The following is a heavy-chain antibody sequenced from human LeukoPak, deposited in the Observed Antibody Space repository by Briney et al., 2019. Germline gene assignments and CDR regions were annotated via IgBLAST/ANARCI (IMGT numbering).Heavy chain of an antibody. CDR2: IYSGGST. Sequence: GSLRLSCAASGFTVSSNYMSWVRQAPGKGLEWVSVIYSGGSTYYADSVKGRFAISRDHSKNTLYLQMNGLRAEDTAVYYCARGYSSSSQAPFDYWGQGTLVTVSS. D-gene: IGHD6-13*01. J-gene: IGHJ4*02. V-gene: IGHV3-53*01. CDR1: GFTVSSNY. CDR3: ARGYSSSSQAPFDY.